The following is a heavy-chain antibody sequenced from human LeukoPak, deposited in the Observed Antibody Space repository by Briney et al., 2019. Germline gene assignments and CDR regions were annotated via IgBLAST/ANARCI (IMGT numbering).Heavy chain of an antibody. D-gene: IGHD5-18*01. CDR3: ARSGYSYGPHYYYYYMDV. Sequence: GGSLRLSCAASGFTFSDHYMHWVRQAPGKGLEWVAFIRYDGSNKYYADSVKGRFTISRDNSKNTLYLQMNSLRAEDTAVYYCARSGYSYGPHYYYYYMDVWGKGTTVTVSS. CDR2: IRYDGSNK. CDR1: GFTFSDHY. V-gene: IGHV3-33*08. J-gene: IGHJ6*03.